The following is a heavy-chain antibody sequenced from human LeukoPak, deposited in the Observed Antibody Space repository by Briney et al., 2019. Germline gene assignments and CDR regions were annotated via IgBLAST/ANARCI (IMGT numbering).Heavy chain of an antibody. V-gene: IGHV3-48*03. CDR1: GFTFSSYE. D-gene: IGHD6-13*01. J-gene: IGHJ4*02. Sequence: GGSLRLSCVASGFTFSSYEMNWVRQAPGKGLEWVSYISSSDSITYYAHSVKGRFIISRDNAKNSLYLQMNSLRAEDTAVYYCSSKYTSTWDRDYWGQGTLFTVSS. CDR3: SSKYTSTWDRDY. CDR2: ISSSDSIT.